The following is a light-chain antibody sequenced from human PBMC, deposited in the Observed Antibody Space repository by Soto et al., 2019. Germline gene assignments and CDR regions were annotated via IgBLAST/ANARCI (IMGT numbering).Light chain of an antibody. V-gene: IGKV1-6*01. CDR3: LQNFNFPWT. CDR2: AAS. CDR1: QGITDD. J-gene: IGKJ1*01. Sequence: AIQMTQSPSSLSASVGDRVTITCRASQGITDDLGWYQQKPAKAPKLRIYAASSLLSGLPSRFSGSGSGTEFTLSISSLQPEDFAPYYCLQNFNFPWTFGQGTKVEIK.